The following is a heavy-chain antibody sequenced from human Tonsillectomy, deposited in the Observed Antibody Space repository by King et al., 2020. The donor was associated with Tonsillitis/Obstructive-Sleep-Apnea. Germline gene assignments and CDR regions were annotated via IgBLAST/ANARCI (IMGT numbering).Heavy chain of an antibody. CDR1: GFTFSSYA. V-gene: IGHV3-30*04. D-gene: IGHD1-26*01. CDR2: ISYDGSNK. Sequence: VQLVESGGGVVQPGRSLRLSCAASGFTFSSYAMHWVRQAPGKGLEWVAVISYDGSNKYYADSVKGRFTISRDNSKNTLYLQMNSLRAEDTAVYYCARDGSGSYWGGLVFDYWGQGTLVTVSS. CDR3: ARDGSGSYWGGLVFDY. J-gene: IGHJ4*02.